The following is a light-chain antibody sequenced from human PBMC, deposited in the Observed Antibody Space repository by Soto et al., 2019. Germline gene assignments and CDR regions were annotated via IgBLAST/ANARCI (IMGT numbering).Light chain of an antibody. CDR2: RNH. CDR3: AAWYDSLRAVV. Sequence: QSVLTQSPSASATPGQRVTISCSGGRSNIGTYTVNWYQQLPGTAPTLLIFRNHQRPSGVPDRFSGSKSGTSASLAISGPQSADEADYYCAAWYDSLRAVVFGGGTKLTVL. J-gene: IGLJ2*01. V-gene: IGLV1-44*01. CDR1: RSNIGTYT.